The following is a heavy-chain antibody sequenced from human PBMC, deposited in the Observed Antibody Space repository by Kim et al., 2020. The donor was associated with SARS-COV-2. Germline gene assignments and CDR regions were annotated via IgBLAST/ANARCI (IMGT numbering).Heavy chain of an antibody. Sequence: SETLSLTCAVYGGSFSGYYWSWIRQPPGKGLEWIGEINHSGSTNYNPSLKSRVTISVDTSKNQFSLKLSSVTAADTAVYYCARKNDYGGYGGFDYWGQGTLVTVSS. CDR3: ARKNDYGGYGGFDY. V-gene: IGHV4-34*01. CDR2: INHSGST. J-gene: IGHJ4*02. D-gene: IGHD4-17*01. CDR1: GGSFSGYY.